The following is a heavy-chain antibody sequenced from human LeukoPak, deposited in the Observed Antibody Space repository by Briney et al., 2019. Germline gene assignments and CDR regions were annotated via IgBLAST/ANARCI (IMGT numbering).Heavy chain of an antibody. V-gene: IGHV3-21*01. J-gene: IGHJ4*02. Sequence: GGSLRLSCAASGFTFSSYSMNWVRQAPGKGLEWVSSISSSSSYIYYADSVKGRFTISRDNAKNSLYLQMNSLRAEGTAVYYCARDPSGYCSGGSCSNVDTAMVRRDYWGRRTLVTVSS. D-gene: IGHD2-15*01. CDR3: ARDPSGYCSGGSCSNVDTAMVRRDY. CDR2: ISSSSSYI. CDR1: GFTFSSYS.